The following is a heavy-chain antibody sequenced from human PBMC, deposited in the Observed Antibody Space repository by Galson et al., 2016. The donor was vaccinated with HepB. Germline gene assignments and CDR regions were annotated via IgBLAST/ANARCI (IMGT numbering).Heavy chain of an antibody. J-gene: IGHJ4*02. CDR3: TRSTGTFSSDDC. CDR1: GYGFSSYW. Sequence: QSGAEVKKPGESLRISCKGSGYGFSSYWINWVRQMPGKGLEWMGRIDPSDSFTSYNPSFQGHVTFSTDKSVSTAYLRWSSLKASDTAMYYCTRSTGTFSSDDCWGQGTLVTVSS. CDR2: IDPSDSFT. D-gene: IGHD1-14*01. V-gene: IGHV5-10-1*01.